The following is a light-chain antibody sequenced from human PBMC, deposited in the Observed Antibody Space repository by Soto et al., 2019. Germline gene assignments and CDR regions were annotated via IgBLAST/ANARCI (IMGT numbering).Light chain of an antibody. Sequence: QSVLTQPPSVSGAPGQRVTISCTGRSSNIGAGNDENWYQQLPGTAPKLLIYANSNRPSGVPDRVSGSKSGTTASLAITGLQAEDEADYYCQSYDSSLSGYVFGTGTQLTVL. CDR1: SSNIGAGND. V-gene: IGLV1-40*01. CDR3: QSYDSSLSGYV. CDR2: ANS. J-gene: IGLJ1*01.